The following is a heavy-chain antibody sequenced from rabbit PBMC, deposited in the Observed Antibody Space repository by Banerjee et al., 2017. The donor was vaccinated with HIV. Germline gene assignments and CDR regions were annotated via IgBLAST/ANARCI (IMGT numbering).Heavy chain of an antibody. V-gene: IGHV1S45*01. CDR2: INTSSGNT. CDR1: GFSFSNKYV. J-gene: IGHJ3*01. CDR3: ARPSSSGWTRLDL. D-gene: IGHD1-1*01. Sequence: QEQLVEYGGDLVKPGASLTLTCKASGFSFSNKYVMCWVRQAPGKGLEWIGCINTSSGNTVYASWATGRFTISKTSSTTVTLQMTSLTAADTATYLCARPSSSGWTRLDLWGPGTLVTVS.